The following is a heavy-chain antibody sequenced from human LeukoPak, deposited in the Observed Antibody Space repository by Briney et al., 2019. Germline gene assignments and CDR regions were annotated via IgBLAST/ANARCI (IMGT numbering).Heavy chain of an antibody. CDR1: GYSFTSYW. V-gene: IGHV5-51*01. CDR3: ASKKLVETYFDY. D-gene: IGHD6-6*01. J-gene: IGHJ4*02. Sequence: GESLKISCEGSGYSFTSYWIGWVRQLPGKGLEWIGIIYPGDSDTRYSPSFQGQVTISADKSISTAYLQWSSLKASDTAMYYCASKKLVETYFDYWGQGTLVTVSS. CDR2: IYPGDSDT.